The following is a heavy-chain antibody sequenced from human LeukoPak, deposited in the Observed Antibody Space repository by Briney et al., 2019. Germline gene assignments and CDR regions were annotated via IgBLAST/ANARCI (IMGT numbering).Heavy chain of an antibody. CDR2: ISGSGGST. D-gene: IGHD3-9*01. Sequence: QPGGSLRLSCAASGFTFGSYAMSWVRQAPGKGLEWVSAISGSGGSTYYADSVKGRFTISRDNSKNTLYLQMNSLRAEDTAVYYCAKDGAYYDILTGYYWVDAFDIWGQGTMVTVSS. V-gene: IGHV3-23*01. CDR3: AKDGAYYDILTGYYWVDAFDI. J-gene: IGHJ3*02. CDR1: GFTFGSYA.